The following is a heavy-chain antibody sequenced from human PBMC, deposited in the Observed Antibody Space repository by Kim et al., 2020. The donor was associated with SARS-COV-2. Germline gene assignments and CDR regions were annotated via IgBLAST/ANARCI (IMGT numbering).Heavy chain of an antibody. D-gene: IGHD3-3*01. J-gene: IGHJ3*02. CDR3: ARGTYYDFWSGPQGAFDI. Sequence: GGSLRLSCAASGFTFSSYDMHWVRQATGKGLEWVSAIGTAGDTYYPGSVKGRFTISRENAKNSLYLQMNSLRAGDTAVYYCARGTYYDFWSGPQGAFDIWGQGTMVTVSS. CDR1: GFTFSSYD. V-gene: IGHV3-13*01. CDR2: IGTAGDT.